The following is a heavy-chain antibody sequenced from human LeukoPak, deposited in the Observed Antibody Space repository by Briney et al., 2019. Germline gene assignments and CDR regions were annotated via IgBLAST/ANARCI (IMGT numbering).Heavy chain of an antibody. V-gene: IGHV3-23*01. Sequence: GGSLRLSCAASGFTFSSYGMSWVRHAPGKGLEWVSAISGSGGSTYYADSVKGRFTISRDNSKNTLYLQMNSLRAEDTAVYYCAKTEGYSSGWPDYWGQGTLVTVSS. J-gene: IGHJ4*02. CDR1: GFTFSSYG. CDR3: AKTEGYSSGWPDY. D-gene: IGHD6-19*01. CDR2: ISGSGGST.